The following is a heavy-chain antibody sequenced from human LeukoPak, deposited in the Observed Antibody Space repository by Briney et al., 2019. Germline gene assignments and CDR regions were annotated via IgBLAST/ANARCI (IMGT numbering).Heavy chain of an antibody. D-gene: IGHD6-13*01. V-gene: IGHV1-2*02. CDR3: ARSATIAAAAPGY. CDR1: GYTFTAYY. J-gene: IGHJ4*02. CDR2: INPNSGGT. Sequence: ASVKVSCKASGYTFTAYYMNWVRQAPGQGLEWMGWINPNSGGTNYAQKLQGRVTMTTDTSTSTAYMELRSLRSDDTAVYYCARSATIAAAAPGYWGQGTLVTVSS.